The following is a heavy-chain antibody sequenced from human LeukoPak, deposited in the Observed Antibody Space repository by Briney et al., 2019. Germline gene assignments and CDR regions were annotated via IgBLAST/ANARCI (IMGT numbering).Heavy chain of an antibody. CDR1: GIPLRSHV. J-gene: IGHJ4*02. Sequence: GALRPSCAASGIPLRSHVMSWVRQAPGKGLEGVPAISGSGSSTYYADSVKGRFTISRDNYKTTLYLQMKSPRAEDTAVYFCAKDKDHYGDYLFHYWGQGTLVTVSS. V-gene: IGHV3-23*01. CDR3: AKDKDHYGDYLFHY. D-gene: IGHD4-17*01. CDR2: ISGSGSST.